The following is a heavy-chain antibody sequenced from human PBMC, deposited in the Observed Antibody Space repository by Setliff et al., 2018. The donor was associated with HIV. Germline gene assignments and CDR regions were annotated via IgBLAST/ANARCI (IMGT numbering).Heavy chain of an antibody. CDR1: GDTFTSYD. J-gene: IGHJ1*01. D-gene: IGHD3-22*01. CDR3: STGWGLYDNRHTAAGYLQH. CDR2: FDPEDGER. Sequence: ASVKVSCKTSGDTFTSYDINWVRQAAGHGLEWMGGFDPEDGERIYAQKFQDRVTMTEDTSSDTAYMEMSGLTSEGTAVYFCSTGWGLYDNRHTAAGYLQHWGQGTLVTVSS. V-gene: IGHV1-24*01.